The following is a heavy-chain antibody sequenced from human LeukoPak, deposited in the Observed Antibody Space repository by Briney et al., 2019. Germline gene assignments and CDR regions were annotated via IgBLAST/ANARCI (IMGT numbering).Heavy chain of an antibody. J-gene: IGHJ3*02. CDR3: ARLMDYYDIASAFDI. CDR2: INPSGGST. CDR1: GYTFTSYH. D-gene: IGHD3-22*01. V-gene: IGHV1-46*01. Sequence: GASVKVSCKASGYTFTSYHMHWVRQAPGQGLEWMGIINPSGGSTSYAQKFQGRVTMTRDTSTSTVYMELSSLRSEDTAVYYCARLMDYYDIASAFDIWGQGTMVTVSS.